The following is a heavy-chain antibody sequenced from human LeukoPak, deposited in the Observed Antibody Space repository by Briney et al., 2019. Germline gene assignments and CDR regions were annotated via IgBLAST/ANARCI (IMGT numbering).Heavy chain of an antibody. J-gene: IGHJ3*02. CDR1: GGSISSGGYY. Sequence: SETLSLTCTVSGGSISSGGYYWSWIRQHPGKGLEWIGYIYYSGSTYDNPFLKSLVTRSVDTSKNQFSLKLRSVTAADTAVYYCARDSDMGAFDIWGQGTMVTVSS. CDR3: ARDSDMGAFDI. D-gene: IGHD1-26*01. V-gene: IGHV4-31*01. CDR2: IYYSGST.